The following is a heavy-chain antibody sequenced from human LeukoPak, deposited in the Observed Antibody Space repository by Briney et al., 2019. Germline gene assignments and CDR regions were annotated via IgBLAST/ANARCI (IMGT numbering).Heavy chain of an antibody. J-gene: IGHJ4*02. V-gene: IGHV3-21*06. CDR1: GFTFSSYT. Sequence: GGPLRLSCTASGFTFSSYTMTWVRQAPGKGLKWVSTITTGDGNTYYADSVKGRFTISRDNAQNSLYLQMNGLRVEDTAVYYCTRRLDDWGQGTLVTVSS. CDR3: TRRLDD. CDR2: ITTGDGNT. D-gene: IGHD3-16*01.